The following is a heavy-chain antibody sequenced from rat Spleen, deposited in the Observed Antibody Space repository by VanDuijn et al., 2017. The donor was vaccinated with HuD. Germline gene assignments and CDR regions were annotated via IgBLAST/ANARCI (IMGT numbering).Heavy chain of an antibody. D-gene: IGHD5-1*01. CDR3: ATTPGRPFAY. Sequence: EVQLVESGGGLVQPGGSLKLSCVASGFTFNNYWMTWIRQAPGKGLEWVASISYDGGSTYYRDSVKGRFTISRDNAKSTLYLQMDSLRSEDTATYYCATTPGRPFAYWGQGTLVTVSS. V-gene: IGHV5-31*01. CDR1: GFTFNNYW. J-gene: IGHJ3*01. CDR2: ISYDGGST.